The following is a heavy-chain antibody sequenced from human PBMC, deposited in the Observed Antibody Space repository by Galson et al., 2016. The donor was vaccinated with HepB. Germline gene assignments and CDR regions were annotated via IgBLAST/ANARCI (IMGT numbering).Heavy chain of an antibody. J-gene: IGHJ4*02. Sequence: SLRLSCAASGFTFSNYAMSWVRQAPGQGLEWVSSISGGGTNTYYSASAKGRFTISRDNSRNTLYLQMNSLRAEDTAVYYCAKDSEGAACYYFDNWGQGTPVTVSS. CDR2: ISGGGTNT. CDR3: AKDSEGAACYYFDN. D-gene: IGHD6-13*01. V-gene: IGHV3-23*01. CDR1: GFTFSNYA.